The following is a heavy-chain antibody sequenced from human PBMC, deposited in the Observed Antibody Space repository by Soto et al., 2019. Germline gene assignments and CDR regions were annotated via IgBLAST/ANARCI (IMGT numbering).Heavy chain of an antibody. D-gene: IGHD4-17*01. Sequence: GGSLRLSCAASGFTFCSYWMHWVRQAPGKGLVWVSRINSDGSSTSYADSVKGRFTISRDNAKNTLYLQMNSLTAADTAVYYCARGVTTVNTFDYWGQGTLVTVSS. CDR2: INSDGSST. CDR1: GFTFCSYW. CDR3: ARGVTTVNTFDY. V-gene: IGHV3-74*01. J-gene: IGHJ4*02.